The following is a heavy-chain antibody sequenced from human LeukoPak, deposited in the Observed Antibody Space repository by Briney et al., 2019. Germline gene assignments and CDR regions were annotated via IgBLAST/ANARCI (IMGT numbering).Heavy chain of an antibody. D-gene: IGHD1-26*01. J-gene: IGHJ4*02. CDR2: ISLAGQT. Sequence: PSETLSLTCGVSGGSISGTNWWSWVRQPPGQGLEWIGEISLAGQTNYNPSLNGRVTMSLDKSSNQLSLHLTSVTAADTATYFCSRESGPFCPFGYWGQGTLVIFSS. V-gene: IGHV4/OR15-8*02. CDR1: GGSISGTNW. CDR3: SRESGPFCPFGY.